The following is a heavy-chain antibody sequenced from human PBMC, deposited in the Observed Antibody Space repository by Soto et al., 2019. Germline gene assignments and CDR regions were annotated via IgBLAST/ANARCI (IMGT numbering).Heavy chain of an antibody. D-gene: IGHD6-6*01. CDR3: ARAGSSPSPESWFDP. CDR1: GGTFSSYA. CDR2: IIPIFGTA. V-gene: IGHV1-69*01. Sequence: QVQLVQSGAEVKKPGSSVKVSCKASGGTFSSYAISWVRQAPGQGLEWMGGIIPIFGTANYAQKFQGRVTITADESTSKAYMELSSLRSEDTALYYCARAGSSPSPESWFDPWCQGTLVTVSS. J-gene: IGHJ5*02.